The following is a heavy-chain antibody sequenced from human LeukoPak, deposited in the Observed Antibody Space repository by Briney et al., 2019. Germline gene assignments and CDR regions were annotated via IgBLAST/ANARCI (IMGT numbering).Heavy chain of an antibody. D-gene: IGHD4-17*01. CDR2: IYYSGST. V-gene: IGHV4-59*01. CDR1: GGSISSYY. Sequence: SETLSLTCTVSGGSISSYYWSWIRQPPGKGLEWIGYIYYSGSTNYNPSLKSRVTISVDTSKNLFSLKLSSVTAADTAVYYCARNLVYDYGNFDYWGQGTLVTVSS. CDR3: ARNLVYDYGNFDY. J-gene: IGHJ4*02.